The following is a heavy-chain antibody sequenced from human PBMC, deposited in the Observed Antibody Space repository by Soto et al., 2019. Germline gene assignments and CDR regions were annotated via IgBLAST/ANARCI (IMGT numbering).Heavy chain of an antibody. CDR3: ARDVDADFRTDFEY. CDR2: ISGNGEII. D-gene: IGHD4-17*01. J-gene: IGHJ4*02. V-gene: IGHV3-11*01. Sequence: GGSLRLSCAASGFTFSDYYIRWISRAPGKGLEWISYISGNGEIIQYAASARGRFTISRDNAENSVYLEMDSLRAEDTALYYCARDVDADFRTDFEYWGRGTLVTVSS. CDR1: GFTFSDYY.